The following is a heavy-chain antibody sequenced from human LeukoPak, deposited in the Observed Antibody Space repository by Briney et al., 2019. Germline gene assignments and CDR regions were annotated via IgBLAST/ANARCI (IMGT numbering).Heavy chain of an antibody. CDR2: MNPNSGNT. Sequence: GASVKVSCKASGYTFTSYDINWVRQATGQGLEWMGWMNPNSGNTGYAQKFQGRVTITSDTSASTAYMEVSSLRYEDTAVYYCARGPRGSFSADGFDIWGQGTLVTVSS. D-gene: IGHD5-12*01. CDR1: GYTFTSYD. CDR3: ARGPRGSFSADGFDI. V-gene: IGHV1-8*01. J-gene: IGHJ3*02.